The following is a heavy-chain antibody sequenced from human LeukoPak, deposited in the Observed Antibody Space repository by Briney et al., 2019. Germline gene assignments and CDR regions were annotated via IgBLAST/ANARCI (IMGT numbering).Heavy chain of an antibody. CDR3: ARGYVSGSLRRGPNWFDP. Sequence: SETLSLTCAVYGGSFSGYYWSWIRQPPGKGLEWIGEINHSGSTNYNPSLKSRVTISVDTSKNQFSLKLSSVTAADTAVYYCARGYVSGSLRRGPNWFDPWGQGTLATVSS. V-gene: IGHV4-34*01. CDR1: GGSFSGYY. J-gene: IGHJ5*02. D-gene: IGHD6-25*01. CDR2: INHSGST.